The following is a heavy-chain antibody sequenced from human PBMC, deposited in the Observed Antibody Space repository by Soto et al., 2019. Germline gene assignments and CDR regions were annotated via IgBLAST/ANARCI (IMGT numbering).Heavy chain of an antibody. V-gene: IGHV1-2*02. Sequence: QVQLVQSGAEVKKPGASVKVSCKASGYTFTGYYMHWVRQAPGQGLEWMGWINPNSGGTNYAQKFQGRVNMTRDTSIITAYMELSRLRSDYTAVYYCARSYYYGSGSSGEVDYWGQGTLVTVSS. D-gene: IGHD3-10*01. CDR1: GYTFTGYY. CDR2: INPNSGGT. CDR3: ARSYYYGSGSSGEVDY. J-gene: IGHJ4*02.